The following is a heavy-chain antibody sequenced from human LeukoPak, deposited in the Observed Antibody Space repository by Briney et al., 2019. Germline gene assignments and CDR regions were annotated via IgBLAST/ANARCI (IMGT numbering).Heavy chain of an antibody. V-gene: IGHV4-61*02. CDR2: IYTSGST. J-gene: IGHJ4*02. D-gene: IGHD3-10*01. CDR3: AREQFITMARGIITYFDY. CDR1: GGSLSSGSYY. Sequence: SETLSLTCTVSGGSLSSGSYYWSWFRQPAGKGLEWIGRIYTSGSTNYNPSLKSRATISVDTSKNQFSLKLSSVPTADTAVYSYAREQFITMARGIITYFDYWGQGTLVTVSS.